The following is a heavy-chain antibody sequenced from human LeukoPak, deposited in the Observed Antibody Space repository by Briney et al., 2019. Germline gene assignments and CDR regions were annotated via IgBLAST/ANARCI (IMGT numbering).Heavy chain of an antibody. D-gene: IGHD6-6*01. CDR1: GYTFTSYD. V-gene: IGHV1-8*03. J-gene: IGHJ5*02. Sequence: GASVKVSCKASGYTFTSYDINWVRQATGQGLEWMGWMNPNSGNTGYAQKFQGRVTITRNTSISTAYMELSSLRSEDTAVYYCARRAAARRGDWFDPWGQGTLVTVSS. CDR2: MNPNSGNT. CDR3: ARRAAARRGDWFDP.